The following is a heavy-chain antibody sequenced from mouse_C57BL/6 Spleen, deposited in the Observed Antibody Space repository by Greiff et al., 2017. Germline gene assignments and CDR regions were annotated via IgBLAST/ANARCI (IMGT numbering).Heavy chain of an antibody. D-gene: IGHD3-2*02. Sequence: EVNVVESGEGLVKPGGSLKLSCAASGFTFSSYAMSWVRQTPEKRLEWVAYISSGGDYIYYADTVKGRFTISRDNARNTLYLQMSSLKSEDTAMYYCTRMAAQATPYFDYWGQGTTLTVSS. V-gene: IGHV5-9-1*02. J-gene: IGHJ2*01. CDR3: TRMAAQATPYFDY. CDR1: GFTFSSYA. CDR2: ISSGGDYI.